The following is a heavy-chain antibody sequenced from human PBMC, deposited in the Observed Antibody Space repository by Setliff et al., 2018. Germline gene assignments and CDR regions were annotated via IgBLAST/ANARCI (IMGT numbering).Heavy chain of an antibody. V-gene: IGHV4-61*09. CDR1: GGSVGSDFSY. CDR3: ARVTGFFYVDA. D-gene: IGHD3-3*01. CDR2: IYTTWST. Sequence: PSETLSLTCTVSGGSVGSDFSYWTWIRQSDGKGLEWIGQIYTTWSTNYNLSLKSRVTISLDASKNQFSLRLASVTAADTAVYYCARVTGFFYVDAWGKGTTVTVSS. J-gene: IGHJ6*03.